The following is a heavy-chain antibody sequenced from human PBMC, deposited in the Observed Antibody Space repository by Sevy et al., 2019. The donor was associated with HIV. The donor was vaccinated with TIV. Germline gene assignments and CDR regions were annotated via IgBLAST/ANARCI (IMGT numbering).Heavy chain of an antibody. V-gene: IGHV6-1*01. Sequence: SQTVSLTCAISGDSVSSNSAAWSWIRQSPSRGLEWLGRTYYRSKWYNDYAVSVKSRITINPDTSKNQFSLQLNSVTPEDTAVYYCARSGVAAAGTGIYWYFDLWGRGTLVTVSS. CDR2: TYYRSKWYN. CDR1: GDSVSSNSAA. CDR3: ARSGVAAAGTGIYWYFDL. D-gene: IGHD6-13*01. J-gene: IGHJ2*01.